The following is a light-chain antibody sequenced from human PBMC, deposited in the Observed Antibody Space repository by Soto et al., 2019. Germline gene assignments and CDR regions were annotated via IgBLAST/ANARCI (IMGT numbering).Light chain of an antibody. CDR1: SSDVGGYDF. J-gene: IGLJ1*01. CDR3: SSYTSSHTRV. V-gene: IGLV2-14*01. CDR2: DVD. Sequence: QLVLTQPASVSGSPGQSITISCTGTSSDVGGYDFVSWYQHHPGKAPKLMIYDVDNRPSGLSHRFSGSKSGNTASLTISGLQTEDEADYYCSSYTSSHTRVFGSGTKLTVL.